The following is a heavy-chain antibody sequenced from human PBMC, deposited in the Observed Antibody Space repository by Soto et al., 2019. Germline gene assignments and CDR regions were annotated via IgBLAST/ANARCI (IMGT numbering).Heavy chain of an antibody. V-gene: IGHV4-4*07. J-gene: IGHJ4*02. D-gene: IGHD1-26*01. CDR1: GGSISSYY. CDR2: IYTSGST. CDR3: ARLYSGSFPGHFDY. Sequence: QVQLQESGPGLVKPSETLSLTCTVSGGSISSYYWSWIRQPAGKGLEWIGRIYTSGSTNYNPSLKSRVTMSVDTSKSQFSLKLSSVTAADTAVYYCARLYSGSFPGHFDYWGQGTLVTVCS.